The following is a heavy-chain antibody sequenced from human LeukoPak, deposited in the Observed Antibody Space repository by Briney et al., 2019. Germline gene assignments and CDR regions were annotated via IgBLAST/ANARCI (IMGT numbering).Heavy chain of an antibody. J-gene: IGHJ6*02. D-gene: IGHD6-13*01. CDR1: GFTFSSYS. V-gene: IGHV3-48*01. CDR2: ITSSSSTI. CDR3: ARDIARYSSSPYYYYGMDV. Sequence: GGSLRLSCAASGFTFSSYSMNWVRQAPGKGLEWVSYITSSSSTIYYADSVKGRFTISRDNSKNTLYLQMNSLRAEDTAVYYCARDIARYSSSPYYYYGMDVWGQGTTVTVSS.